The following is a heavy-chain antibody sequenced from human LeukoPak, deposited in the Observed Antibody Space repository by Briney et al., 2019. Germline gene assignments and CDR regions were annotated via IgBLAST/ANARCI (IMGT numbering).Heavy chain of an antibody. CDR1: GYTFTSYY. CDR2: INPSGGST. CDR3: ARVRDGYNDAYDI. Sequence: GASVKVSCKASGYTFTSYYMHWVRQAPGQGLEWMGIINPSGGSTSYAQKFQGRVTMTRNTSISTAYMELSSLRSEDTAVYYCARVRDGYNDAYDIWGQGTMVTVSS. J-gene: IGHJ3*02. V-gene: IGHV1-46*01. D-gene: IGHD5-24*01.